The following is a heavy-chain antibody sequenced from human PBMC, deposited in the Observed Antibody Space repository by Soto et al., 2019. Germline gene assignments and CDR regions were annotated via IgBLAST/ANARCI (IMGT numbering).Heavy chain of an antibody. CDR2: IYYSGST. CDR1: GGSISSYY. J-gene: IGHJ6*02. D-gene: IGHD4-4*01. CDR3: ARAGTVTTYYYYYGMDV. V-gene: IGHV4-59*01. Sequence: LSLTCTVSGGSISSYYWSWIRQPPGKGLEWIGYIYYSGSTNYNPSLKSRVTISVDAPKNQFSLKLSSVTAADTAVYYCARAGTVTTYYYYYGMDVWGQGTTVTVSS.